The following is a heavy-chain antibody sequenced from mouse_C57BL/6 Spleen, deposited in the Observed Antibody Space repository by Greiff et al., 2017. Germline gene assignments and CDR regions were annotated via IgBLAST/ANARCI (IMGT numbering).Heavy chain of an antibody. CDR3: ARGGSNQYYFDY. CDR2: IYPGDGDT. CDR1: GYAFSSYW. J-gene: IGHJ2*01. D-gene: IGHD1-1*01. V-gene: IGHV1-80*01. Sequence: VQLQQSGAELVKPGASVKISCKASGYAFSSYWMNWVKQRPGKGLEWIGQIYPGDGDTNYNGKFKGKATLTADKSSSTAYMQLSSLTSEDSAVYVCARGGSNQYYFDYWGQGTTLTVSS.